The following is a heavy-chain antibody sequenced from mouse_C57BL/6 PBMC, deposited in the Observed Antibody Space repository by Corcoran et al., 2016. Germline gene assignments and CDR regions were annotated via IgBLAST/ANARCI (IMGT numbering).Heavy chain of an antibody. CDR1: GYTFTTYG. V-gene: IGHV9-3*01. CDR2: INTYSGVP. D-gene: IGHD1-1*01. Sequence: QIQLVQSGPELKKPGETVKISCKASGYTFTTYGMSWVKQAPGKGLKWMGWINTYSGVPTYADDFKGRFAFSLETSASTAYLQINNLKNEDAATYFCAIYYDSGWFAYWGQGTLVTVSA. CDR3: AIYYDSGWFAY. J-gene: IGHJ3*01.